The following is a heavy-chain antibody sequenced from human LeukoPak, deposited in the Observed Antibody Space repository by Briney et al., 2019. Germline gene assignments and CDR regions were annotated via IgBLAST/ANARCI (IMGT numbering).Heavy chain of an antibody. V-gene: IGHV3-20*04. J-gene: IGHJ4*02. CDR1: GFTFGDYG. CDR2: INWNGGNT. Sequence: GGSLRLSCAASGFTFGDYGMSWVRQAPGKGLEWVSSINWNGGNTAYADSVKGRFTISRDAAKDSLYLQLNSLRAEDTALYYCARDRGWLQYIDYWGQGTLVTVSS. CDR3: ARDRGWLQYIDY. D-gene: IGHD5-24*01.